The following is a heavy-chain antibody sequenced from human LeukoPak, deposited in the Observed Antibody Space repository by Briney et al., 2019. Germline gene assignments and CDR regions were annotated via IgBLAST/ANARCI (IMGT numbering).Heavy chain of an antibody. CDR1: GFTFSSYW. Sequence: GGSLRLSCAASGFTFSSYWMHWVRQAPGKGLVWVSRINSDGRSTSYADSVKGRFTISRDNAKNTLYLQMNSLRAEDTAVYYCARGVGYCSSTSCYWWFDPWGQGTLVTVSS. V-gene: IGHV3-74*01. CDR3: ARGVGYCSSTSCYWWFDP. J-gene: IGHJ5*02. CDR2: INSDGRST. D-gene: IGHD2-2*01.